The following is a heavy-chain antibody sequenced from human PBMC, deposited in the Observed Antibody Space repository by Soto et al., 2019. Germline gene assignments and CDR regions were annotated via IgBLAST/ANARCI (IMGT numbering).Heavy chain of an antibody. CDR2: IIPLFGTP. V-gene: IGHV1-69*01. CDR1: GGTFSNGA. CDR3: ANERVGEMATGGYFDY. J-gene: IGHJ4*02. Sequence: QVQLVQSGAEVKRPGSSVKVSCKISGGTFSNGAFSWVRQAPGQGLEWMGGIIPLFGTPSYAQKFQGRVTVTADESSSTVYMELSSMTAEDTARYYCANERVGEMATGGYFDYWGQVTLVSVSS. D-gene: IGHD3-10*01.